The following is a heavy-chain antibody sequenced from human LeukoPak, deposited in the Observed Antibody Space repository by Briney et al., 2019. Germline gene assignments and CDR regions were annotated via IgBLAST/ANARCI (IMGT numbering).Heavy chain of an antibody. CDR2: INPNSGGT. D-gene: IGHD3-3*01. Sequence: GASVKVSCKASGYTFTGYYMHWVRQAPGQGLEWMGWINPNSGGTNYAQKFQGRVTMTRDTSISTAYMELSRLRSDDTAVYYCARGLYYDFWSGPLQYWGQGTLVTVSS. CDR3: ARGLYYDFWSGPLQY. J-gene: IGHJ4*02. V-gene: IGHV1-2*02. CDR1: GYTFTGYY.